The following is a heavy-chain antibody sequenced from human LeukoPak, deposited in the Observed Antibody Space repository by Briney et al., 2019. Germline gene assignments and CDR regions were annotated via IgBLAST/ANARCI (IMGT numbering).Heavy chain of an antibody. Sequence: SQTLSLTCTVSGGSISSGDYYWSWIRQPPGKGLEWIGYIYYSGSTYYNPSLKSRVTISVDTSKNQFSLKLSSVTAADTAVYYCVREDCSGGSCYDDAFDIWGQGTMVTVSS. J-gene: IGHJ3*02. CDR1: GGSISSGDYY. V-gene: IGHV4-30-4*08. CDR2: IYYSGST. D-gene: IGHD2-15*01. CDR3: VREDCSGGSCYDDAFDI.